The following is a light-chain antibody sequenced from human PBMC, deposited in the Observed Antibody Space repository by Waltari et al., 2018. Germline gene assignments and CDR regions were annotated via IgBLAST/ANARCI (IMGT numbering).Light chain of an antibody. J-gene: IGKJ2*01. CDR3: QQYNSYSYI. CDR1: QSISTW. V-gene: IGKV1-5*03. CDR2: KAS. Sequence: DIQMTQSHSTLSASVGDRVTITCRASQSISTWLAWYQQKPGKAPKLLIYKASSLQSGVPSRFSGSGSGTEFALTISSLQPDDFATYYCQQYNSYSYIFGQGTKLEI.